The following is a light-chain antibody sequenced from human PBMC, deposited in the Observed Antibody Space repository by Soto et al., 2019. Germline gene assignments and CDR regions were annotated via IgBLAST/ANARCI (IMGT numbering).Light chain of an antibody. J-gene: IGLJ1*01. CDR3: SSYTSSSIL. CDR2: EVS. V-gene: IGLV2-14*01. CDR1: SSDVGSYNY. Sequence: QSALTQPASVSGSPGQSITISCTGTSSDVGSYNYVSWYQQHPGKAPKLMIYEVSDRPSGISSRFSGSKSGNTASLTISGLRTEDEADYYCSSYTSSSILFGTGTKVTVL.